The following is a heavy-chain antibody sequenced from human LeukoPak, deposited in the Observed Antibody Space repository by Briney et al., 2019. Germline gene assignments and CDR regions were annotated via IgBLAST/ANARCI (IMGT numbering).Heavy chain of an antibody. Sequence: GGSLRLSCAASGFTFSSYSMNWVRQAPGQVLEWVSYISSSSSTIYYADSVKGRFTISRDNAKNSLYLQVNSLRAEDTAVYYCARDLSGSYRDYWGQGTLVTVSS. CDR1: GFTFSSYS. J-gene: IGHJ4*02. CDR2: ISSSSSTI. D-gene: IGHD1-26*01. V-gene: IGHV3-48*01. CDR3: ARDLSGSYRDY.